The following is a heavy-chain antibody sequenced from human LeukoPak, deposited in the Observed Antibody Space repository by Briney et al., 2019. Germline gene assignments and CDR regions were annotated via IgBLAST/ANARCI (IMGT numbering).Heavy chain of an antibody. CDR1: GYTFTSYG. CDR3: ARDSSSWRYYYYMDV. CDR2: ISAYNGST. V-gene: IGHV1-18*01. D-gene: IGHD6-13*01. J-gene: IGHJ6*03. Sequence: ASVKVSCKASGYTFTSYGISWVRQAPGQGLEWMGWISAYNGSTNYAQKLQGRVTMTTDTSTSTAYMELRSLRSDDTAVYYCARDSSSWRYYYYMDVWGKGTTVTISS.